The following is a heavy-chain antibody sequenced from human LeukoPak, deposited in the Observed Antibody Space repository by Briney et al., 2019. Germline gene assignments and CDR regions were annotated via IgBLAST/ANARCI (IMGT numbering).Heavy chain of an antibody. CDR3: SQETAAGTGY. Sequence: SETLSLTCTVSGGSISSYYWSWIRQPAGKGLEWIGRIYPGGSTNYNPSLKSRVTISVDTSKNQFSLKLSSVTAADTAVYYCSQETAAGTGYWGQGTLVTVSS. D-gene: IGHD6-13*01. V-gene: IGHV4-4*07. CDR1: GGSISSYY. J-gene: IGHJ4*02. CDR2: IYPGGST.